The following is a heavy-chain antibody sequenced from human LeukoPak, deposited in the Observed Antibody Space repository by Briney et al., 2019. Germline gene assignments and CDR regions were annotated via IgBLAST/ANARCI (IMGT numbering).Heavy chain of an antibody. CDR2: INAYNGNT. CDR1: GYTFTSYG. V-gene: IGHV1-18*01. D-gene: IGHD4-17*01. J-gene: IGHJ4*02. Sequence: ASVKLSCKASGYTFTSYGISWVRQAPGQGLEWMGWINAYNGNTNYAQKLQGRVTMTTDTSTSTAYMELRSLRSDDTAVYYCARVENDYGDSDYFDYWGQGTLVTVSS. CDR3: ARVENDYGDSDYFDY.